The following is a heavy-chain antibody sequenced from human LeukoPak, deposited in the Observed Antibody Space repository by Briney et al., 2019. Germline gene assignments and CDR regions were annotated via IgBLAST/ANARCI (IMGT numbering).Heavy chain of an antibody. V-gene: IGHV3-73*01. CDR1: GFTFSGSA. CDR3: ARLGEDTYYYDSSGYYDDY. J-gene: IGHJ4*02. D-gene: IGHD3-22*01. Sequence: GGSLRLSCAASGFTFSGSAMHWVRQASGKGLEWVGRIRSKANNYATAYAASVKGRFTVSRDDSKNTAYLQMNSLRAEDTAVYYCARLGEDTYYYDSSGYYDDYWGQGTLVTVSS. CDR2: IRSKANNYAT.